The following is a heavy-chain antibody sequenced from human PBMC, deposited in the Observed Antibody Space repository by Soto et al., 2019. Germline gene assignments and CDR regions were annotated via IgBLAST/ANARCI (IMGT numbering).Heavy chain of an antibody. CDR2: IITVSGAA. D-gene: IGHD3-10*01. J-gene: IGHJ6*02. Sequence: SVKVSCKASGGTFRSYAVNWVRQAPGQGLEWMGGIITVSGAAKYAQKFQDRVTMTAYKSTSTAYMELSSLKSEDTAVYCCLLVDYTMVRGAIHYYYPMDVWGQGTTVTVSS. CDR3: LLVDYTMVRGAIHYYYPMDV. CDR1: GGTFRSYA. V-gene: IGHV1-69*06.